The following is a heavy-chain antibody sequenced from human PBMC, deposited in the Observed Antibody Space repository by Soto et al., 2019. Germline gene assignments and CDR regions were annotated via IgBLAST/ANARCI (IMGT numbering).Heavy chain of an antibody. Sequence: RRCCSASGFTFSRYGMHWVRQAPGKGLEWVAVIWYDGSNKYYADSVKGRFTISRDNSKNTLYLQMNSLRAEDTAVYYCARDPYYYDSSASLLYWGQGTLVTVSS. CDR2: IWYDGSNK. J-gene: IGHJ4*02. D-gene: IGHD3-22*01. CDR3: ARDPYYYDSSASLLY. V-gene: IGHV3-33*01. CDR1: GFTFSRYG.